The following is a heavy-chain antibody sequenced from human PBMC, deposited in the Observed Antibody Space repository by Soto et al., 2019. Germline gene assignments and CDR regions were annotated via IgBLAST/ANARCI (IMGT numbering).Heavy chain of an antibody. CDR3: ARSDYYDSSGYYFLYYFDY. Sequence: GASVKVSCKASGGTFSSYAISWVRQAPGQGLEWMGGIIPIFGTANYAQKFQGRVTITADESTSTAYMELSSLRSEDTAVYYCARSDYYDSSGYYFLYYFDYWGQGTLVTVSS. V-gene: IGHV1-69*13. CDR1: GGTFSSYA. CDR2: IIPIFGTA. J-gene: IGHJ4*02. D-gene: IGHD3-22*01.